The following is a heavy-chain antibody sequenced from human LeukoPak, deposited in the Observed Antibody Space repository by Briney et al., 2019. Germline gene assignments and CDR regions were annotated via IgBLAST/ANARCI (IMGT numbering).Heavy chain of an antibody. Sequence: PGGSLRLSCAAPGFTLNGYWMHWVRQAPGEGREWVSSIDSSSGYTYYADSVKGRFTISRDNAKNSLYLQMNSLRAEDTAIYYCAKKGDIVVVPAATAQRFFFDYWGQGTLVTVSS. CDR2: IDSSSGYT. CDR3: AKKGDIVVVPAATAQRFFFDY. J-gene: IGHJ4*02. D-gene: IGHD2-2*01. V-gene: IGHV3-21*01. CDR1: GFTLNGYW.